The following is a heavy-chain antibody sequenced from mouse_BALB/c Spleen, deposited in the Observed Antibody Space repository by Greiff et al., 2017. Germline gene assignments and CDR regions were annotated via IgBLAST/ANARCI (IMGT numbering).Heavy chain of an antibody. CDR3: AREMGSSSSFDY. V-gene: IGHV1-7*01. CDR2: INPSTGYT. CDR1: GYTFTSYW. J-gene: IGHJ2*01. D-gene: IGHD1-1*01. Sequence: VQLQQSGAELAKPGASVKMSCKASGYTFTSYWMHWVKQRPGQGLEWIGYINPSTGYTEYNQKFKDKATLTADKSSSTAYMQLSSLTSEDSAVYYCAREMGSSSSFDYWGQGTTLTVSS.